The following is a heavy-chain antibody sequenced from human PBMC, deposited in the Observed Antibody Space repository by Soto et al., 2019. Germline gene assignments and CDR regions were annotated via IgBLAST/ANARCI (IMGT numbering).Heavy chain of an antibody. CDR1: GFTLSSYD. J-gene: IGHJ4*02. V-gene: IGHV3-30-3*01. Sequence: GGSLRLSCAASGFTLSSYDMHRVRQAPGKGLEWVAVISYDGSNKYYADSVKGRFTISIDNSKNTLYLQMNSLRAEDTAVYYCARDSIGRLVTFYFDYWGQGTLVTVSS. CDR2: ISYDGSNK. D-gene: IGHD1-26*01. CDR3: ARDSIGRLVTFYFDY.